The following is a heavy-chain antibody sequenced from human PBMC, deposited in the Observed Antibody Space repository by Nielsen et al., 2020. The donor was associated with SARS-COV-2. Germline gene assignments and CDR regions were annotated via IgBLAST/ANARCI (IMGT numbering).Heavy chain of an antibody. CDR2: ISYDGSNK. Sequence: GESLKISCAASGFTFSSYGMHWVRQAPGKGLEWVAVISYDGSNKYYADSVKGRFTISRDNSKNTLYLQMNSLRAEDTAVYYCAKDLGYFDYWGQGTLVTVSS. V-gene: IGHV3-30*18. J-gene: IGHJ4*02. CDR1: GFTFSSYG. CDR3: AKDLGYFDY. D-gene: IGHD7-27*01.